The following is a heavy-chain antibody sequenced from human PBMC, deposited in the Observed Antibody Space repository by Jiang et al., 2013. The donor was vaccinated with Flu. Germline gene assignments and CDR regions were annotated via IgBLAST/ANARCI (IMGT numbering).Heavy chain of an antibody. Sequence: SGGGVVQPGRSLRLSCAASGFTFSSYAMHWVRQAPGKGLEWVAVISYDGSNKYYADSVKGRFTISRDNSKNTLYLQMNSLRAEDTAVYYCARDPGSYGYLYYFDYWGQGTLVTVSS. CDR3: ARDPGSYGYLYYFDY. CDR2: ISYDGSNK. J-gene: IGHJ4*02. V-gene: IGHV3-30-3*01. D-gene: IGHD5-18*01. CDR1: GFTFSSYA.